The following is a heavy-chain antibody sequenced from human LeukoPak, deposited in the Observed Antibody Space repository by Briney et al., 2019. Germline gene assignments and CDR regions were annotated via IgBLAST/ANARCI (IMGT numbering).Heavy chain of an antibody. V-gene: IGHV1-18*01. Sequence: ASVKVSCKASGYTFTSYGISWVRQAPGQGLEWMGWISAYNGNTNYTQNLKGRVTMTTDTSTSTAYMELRSLRSDDTAVYYCAAVVVVAAPNYYGMDVWGQGTTVTVSS. CDR3: AAVVVVAAPNYYGMDV. J-gene: IGHJ6*02. D-gene: IGHD2-15*01. CDR2: ISAYNGNT. CDR1: GYTFTSYG.